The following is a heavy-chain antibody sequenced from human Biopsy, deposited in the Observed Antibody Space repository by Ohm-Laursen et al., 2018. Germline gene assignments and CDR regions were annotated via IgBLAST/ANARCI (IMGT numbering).Heavy chain of an antibody. D-gene: IGHD5-24*01. CDR3: ARAGVGSDGTDSYYYGMDV. Sequence: ASVKVSCKASGNTFATYHIHWVRQAPGQGLEWMGVISPSGATTSFSQKFRGRITMTRDTSTGTVYMDLNSLGSEDTAVYYCARAGVGSDGTDSYYYGMDVWGPGTTVTVSS. CDR1: GNTFATYH. J-gene: IGHJ6*02. V-gene: IGHV1-46*01. CDR2: ISPSGATT.